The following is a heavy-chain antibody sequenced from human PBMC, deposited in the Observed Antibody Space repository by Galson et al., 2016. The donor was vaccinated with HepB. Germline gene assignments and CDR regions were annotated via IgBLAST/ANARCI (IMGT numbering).Heavy chain of an antibody. Sequence: CAISGDSVSSHSADRTWIRQSPSRGLEWLGRTYYRFKWLSDYAESVKRRIATHPDTSKNQSSMQLNSVTLDDTVVYYYAIDMLKEVTRYSFDSCGQGSL. CDR2: TYYRFKWLS. CDR3: AIDMLKEVTRYSFDS. D-gene: IGHD3-16*01. V-gene: IGHV6-1*01. J-gene: IGHJ4*02. CDR1: GDSVSSHSAD.